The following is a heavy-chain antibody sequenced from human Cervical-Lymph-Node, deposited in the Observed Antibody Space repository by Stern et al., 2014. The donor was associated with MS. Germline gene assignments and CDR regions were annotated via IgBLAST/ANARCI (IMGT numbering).Heavy chain of an antibody. CDR1: GFSLSTSEMR. J-gene: IGHJ4*02. CDR2: IDWDDDK. V-gene: IGHV2-70*04. Sequence: ESGPALVKPTQTLTLTCTFSGFSLSTSEMRVSWIRQPPGKALEWLASIDWDDDKFYSSSLKTRLTISKDTSKNQVVLTMTNMDPVDTATYYCARTLRDGYNKGYFEYWGQGTLVTVSS. CDR3: ARTLRDGYNKGYFEY. D-gene: IGHD5-24*01.